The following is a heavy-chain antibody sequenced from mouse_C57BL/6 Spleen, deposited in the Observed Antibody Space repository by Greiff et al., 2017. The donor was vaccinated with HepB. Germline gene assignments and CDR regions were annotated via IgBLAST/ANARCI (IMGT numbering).Heavy chain of an antibody. D-gene: IGHD2-4*01. CDR1: GFTFSDYG. CDR3: ARSLYDYEVAGFAY. J-gene: IGHJ3*01. CDR2: ISSGSSTI. V-gene: IGHV5-17*01. Sequence: EVNLVESGGGLVKPGGSLKLSCAASGFTFSDYGMHWVRQAPEKGLEWVAYISSGSSTIYYADTVKGRFTISRDNAKNTLFLQMTSLRSEDTAMYYCARSLYDYEVAGFAYWGQGTLVTVSA.